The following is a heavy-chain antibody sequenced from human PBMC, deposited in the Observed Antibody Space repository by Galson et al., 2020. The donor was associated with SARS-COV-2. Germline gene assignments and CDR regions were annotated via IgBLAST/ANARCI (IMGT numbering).Heavy chain of an antibody. Sequence: GGSLRLSCAASGFTFSDYYMSWIRQAPAKGLEWVTYISSTGSTIHYAASVNGRFTISRDNAKNSLYLQMNSLRAEDTAVYYCARFQSGSYDVDYYYYMDVWGKGTTVTISS. CDR1: GFTFSDYY. D-gene: IGHD1-26*01. V-gene: IGHV3-11*04. J-gene: IGHJ6*03. CDR3: ARFQSGSYDVDYYYYMDV. CDR2: ISSTGSTI.